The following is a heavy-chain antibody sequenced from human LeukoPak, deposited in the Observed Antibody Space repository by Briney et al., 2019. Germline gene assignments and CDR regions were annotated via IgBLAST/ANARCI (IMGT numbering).Heavy chain of an antibody. CDR2: IIPIFGTA. J-gene: IGHJ4*02. Sequence: ASVKVSCKASGGTLSSYAISWVRQAPGQGLEWMGGIIPIFGTANYAQKFQGRVTITADESTSTAYMELSSLRSEDTAVYYCARDGRVYYFDYWGQGTLVTVSS. CDR1: GGTLSSYA. CDR3: ARDGRVYYFDY. V-gene: IGHV1-69*01. D-gene: IGHD3-16*01.